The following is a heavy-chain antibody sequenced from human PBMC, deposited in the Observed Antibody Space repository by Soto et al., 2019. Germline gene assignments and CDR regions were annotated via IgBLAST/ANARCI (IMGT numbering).Heavy chain of an antibody. CDR2: ISGSGAST. CDR3: AKVVGVRGVRPSDY. CDR1: GFTFSSYA. Sequence: GGSLRLSCAASGFTFSSYAMSWVRQAPGKGLEWVSAISGSGASTYYADSVKGRFTISRDNSKNTLYLQMNSLRAEDTAVYYCAKVVGVRGVRPSDYWGQGTLVTVSS. D-gene: IGHD3-10*01. J-gene: IGHJ4*02. V-gene: IGHV3-23*01.